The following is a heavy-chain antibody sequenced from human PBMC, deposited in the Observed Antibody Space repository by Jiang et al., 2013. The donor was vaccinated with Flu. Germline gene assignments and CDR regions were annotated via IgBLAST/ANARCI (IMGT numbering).Heavy chain of an antibody. CDR3: ARRGSGSYYAPDAFDI. J-gene: IGHJ3*02. Sequence: GSISSSSYYWAGSASPQGRGWSGLGVSIIVGAPTTTRPSKSRVTISVDTSKNQFSLKLSSVTAADTAVYYCARRGSGSYYAPDAFDIWGQGTMVTVSS. V-gene: IGHV4-39*01. CDR1: GSISSSSYY. CDR2: SIIVGAP. D-gene: IGHD1-26*01.